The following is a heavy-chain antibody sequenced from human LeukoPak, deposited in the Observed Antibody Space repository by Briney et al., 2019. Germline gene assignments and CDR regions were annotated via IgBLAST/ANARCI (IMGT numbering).Heavy chain of an antibody. CDR3: ATPGTATIRDAFDI. Sequence: AASVKVSCKASGYTFTSYGISWVRQAPGQGLEWMGWISAYNGNTNYAQKLQGRVTMTTDTSTSTAYMELRSLRSEDTAVYYCATPGTATIRDAFDIWGQGTMVTVSS. J-gene: IGHJ3*02. V-gene: IGHV1-18*01. CDR1: GYTFTSYG. CDR2: ISAYNGNT. D-gene: IGHD5-24*01.